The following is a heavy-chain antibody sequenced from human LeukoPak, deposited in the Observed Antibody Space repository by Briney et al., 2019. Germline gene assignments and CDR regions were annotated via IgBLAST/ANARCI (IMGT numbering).Heavy chain of an antibody. CDR3: ARARGESSIYYFDY. V-gene: IGHV4-61*02. J-gene: IGHJ4*02. Sequence: SETLSLTCTVSGGSINSSSYYWSWIRQPAGKGLEWIGRIYTSGSTNYNPSLKSRVTMSVDTSKNQFSLQLSSVTAADTALYYCARARGESSIYYFDYWGQGTLVTVSS. CDR2: IYTSGST. CDR1: GGSINSSSYY. D-gene: IGHD3-16*02.